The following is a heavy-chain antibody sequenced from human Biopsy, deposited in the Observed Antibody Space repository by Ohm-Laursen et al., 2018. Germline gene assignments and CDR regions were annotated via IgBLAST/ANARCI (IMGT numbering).Heavy chain of an antibody. V-gene: IGHV4-59*08. CDR3: ARHAPSYSGSYWSYFDL. CDR1: GGSISSYY. D-gene: IGHD1-26*01. Sequence: GTLSLTCTVSGGSISSYYWSWIRQPPGKGLEWIGYTYYTGSTNYNPSLKSRVTISVDTSMNHLSLRLTSVTAADTAVYYCARHAPSYSGSYWSYFDLWGRGTLVTVSS. CDR2: TYYTGST. J-gene: IGHJ2*01.